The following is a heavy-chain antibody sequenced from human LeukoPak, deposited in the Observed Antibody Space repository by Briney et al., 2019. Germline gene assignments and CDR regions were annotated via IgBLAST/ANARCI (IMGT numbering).Heavy chain of an antibody. CDR1: GFMFTSYW. D-gene: IGHD2-2*01. CDR2: ISGSGGST. J-gene: IGHJ4*02. CDR3: AKDRIIVLPPAIAPVDY. Sequence: HTGGSLRLSCAASGFMFTSYWMSWVRQAPGKGLEWVSAISGSGGSTYYADSVKGRFTISRDNSKNTLYLQMNSLRAEDTALYYCAKDRIIVLPPAIAPVDYWGQGTLVTVSS. V-gene: IGHV3-23*01.